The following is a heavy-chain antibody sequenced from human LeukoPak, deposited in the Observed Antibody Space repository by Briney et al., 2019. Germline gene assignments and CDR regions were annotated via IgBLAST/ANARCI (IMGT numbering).Heavy chain of an antibody. CDR1: GFTFSNYA. D-gene: IGHD3-3*01. V-gene: IGHV3-30-3*01. CDR2: ISYNGNYK. J-gene: IGHJ1*01. CDR3: ARGSNPKTYDYWSGPELQH. Sequence: GGSLRLSCAASGFTFSNYAMHWVRQAPGKGLEWVAVISYNGNYKYYADSVKGRFTVSRDNSNNTLYLQIHSLRAEDTAVYYCARGSNPKTYDYWSGPELQHWGQGTLVTVSS.